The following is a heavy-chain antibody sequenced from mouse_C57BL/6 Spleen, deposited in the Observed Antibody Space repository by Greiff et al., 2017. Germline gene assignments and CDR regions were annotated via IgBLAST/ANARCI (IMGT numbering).Heavy chain of an antibody. D-gene: IGHD1-1*01. CDR3: TRAPNDYGSSLWYFDV. CDR1: GFTFSSYA. V-gene: IGHV5-9-1*02. J-gene: IGHJ1*03. CDR2: ISSGGDYI. Sequence: VQLKESGEGLVKPGGSLKLSCAASGFTFSSYAMSWVRQTPEKRLEWVAYISSGGDYIYYADTVKGRFTISRDNARNTLYLQMSSLKSEDTAMYYCTRAPNDYGSSLWYFDVWGTGTTVTVSS.